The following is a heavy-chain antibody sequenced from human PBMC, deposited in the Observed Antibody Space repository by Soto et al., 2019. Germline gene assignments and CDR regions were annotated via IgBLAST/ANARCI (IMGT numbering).Heavy chain of an antibody. J-gene: IGHJ1*01. CDR2: IYYSGST. CDR1: GGSISSGDYY. CDR3: ARAVRSLHYYDGSGYYSGLIQH. V-gene: IGHV4-30-4*01. Sequence: SETLSLTCTVSGGSISSGDYYWSWIRQPPGKGLEWIGYIYYSGSTYYNPSLKSRVTISVDTSKNQFSLKLSSVTAADTAVYYCARAVRSLHYYDGSGYYSGLIQHWGQGTLVTVSS. D-gene: IGHD3-22*01.